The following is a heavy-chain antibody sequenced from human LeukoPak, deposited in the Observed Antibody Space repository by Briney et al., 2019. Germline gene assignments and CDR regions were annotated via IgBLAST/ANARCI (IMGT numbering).Heavy chain of an antibody. Sequence: GASVKVSCKASGYTFTGYYMHWVRQAPGQGLEWMGWINPNSGDTNFAQKFQGRVTMTGDTSISTAYMELSSLRSGDTAVYYCARGHCTGTSCYLFDYWGQGTLVTVSS. CDR3: ARGHCTGTSCYLFDY. J-gene: IGHJ4*02. V-gene: IGHV1-2*02. D-gene: IGHD2-2*01. CDR2: INPNSGDT. CDR1: GYTFTGYY.